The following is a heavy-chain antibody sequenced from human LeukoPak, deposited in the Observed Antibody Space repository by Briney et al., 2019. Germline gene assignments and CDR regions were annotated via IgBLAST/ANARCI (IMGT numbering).Heavy chain of an antibody. CDR1: GFTFSKYW. Sequence: GGSLRLSCAVSGFTFSKYWMRWDRQAPGKGLEWVASIDKDGSEKRYVDSVKGRFTIFRDNAKNLVYLHMTSLGAEDTAVYYCATYTQYFGAPGTDYWGQGTLVTVSS. CDR3: ATYTQYFGAPGTDY. J-gene: IGHJ4*02. V-gene: IGHV3-7*01. D-gene: IGHD3-10*01. CDR2: IDKDGSEK.